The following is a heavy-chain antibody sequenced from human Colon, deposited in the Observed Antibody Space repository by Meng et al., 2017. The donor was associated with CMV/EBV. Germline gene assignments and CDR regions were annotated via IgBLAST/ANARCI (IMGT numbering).Heavy chain of an antibody. CDR3: ARDRLERPTYYYGSGSYHWFDP. CDR1: GFTVSSNY. V-gene: IGHV3-53*01. J-gene: IGHJ5*02. Sequence: GESLKISCAASGFTVSSNYMSWVRQAPGKGLEWVSVIYSGGSTYYADSVKGRFTISRDNSKNTLYLQMNSLRAEDTAVYYCARDRLERPTYYYGSGSYHWFDPWGQGTLVTVSS. CDR2: IYSGGST. D-gene: IGHD3-10*01.